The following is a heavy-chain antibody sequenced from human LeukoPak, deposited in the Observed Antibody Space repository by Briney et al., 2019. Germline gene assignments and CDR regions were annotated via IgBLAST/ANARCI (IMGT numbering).Heavy chain of an antibody. J-gene: IGHJ3*02. Sequence: PSETLSLTCTVSGGSISSSSYYWGWIRQPPGKGLEWIGSIYYSGSTYYNPSLKSRVTISVDTSKNQFPLKLSSVTAADTAVYYSARPGYSRDHDAFDIWGQGTMVTVSS. D-gene: IGHD6-13*01. V-gene: IGHV4-39*01. CDR2: IYYSGST. CDR3: ARPGYSRDHDAFDI. CDR1: GGSISSSSYY.